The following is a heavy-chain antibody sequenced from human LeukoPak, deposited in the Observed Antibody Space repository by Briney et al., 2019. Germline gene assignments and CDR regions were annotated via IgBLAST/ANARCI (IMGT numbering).Heavy chain of an antibody. D-gene: IGHD6-13*01. CDR3: ARDLGYSSSWYWFDP. V-gene: IGHV1-46*01. Sequence: ASVKVSCKASGYIFTSYNIYWVRQAPGQGLEWMGIINPSGGSTNYAQKFQGRVTMTRDTSTRTVYMELSSLRSEDTAVYYCARDLGYSSSWYWFDPWGQGTLVTVSS. J-gene: IGHJ5*02. CDR1: GYIFTSYN. CDR2: INPSGGST.